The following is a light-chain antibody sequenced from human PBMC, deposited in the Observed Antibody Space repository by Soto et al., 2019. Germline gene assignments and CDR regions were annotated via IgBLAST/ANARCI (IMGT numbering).Light chain of an antibody. CDR3: QQYNNWPPWT. J-gene: IGKJ1*01. Sequence: EIVLTQSPDTLSLSPGERATLSCWASHSVTTHLAWFQQRPGQTPRLLIYGASTRATGIPARFSGSGSGTEFTLTISSLQSEDFAVYYCQQYNNWPPWTFGQGTKVDIK. CDR1: HSVTTH. V-gene: IGKV3-15*01. CDR2: GAS.